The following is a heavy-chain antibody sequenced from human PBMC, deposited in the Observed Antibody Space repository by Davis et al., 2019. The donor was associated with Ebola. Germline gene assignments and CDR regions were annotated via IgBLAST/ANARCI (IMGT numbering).Heavy chain of an antibody. Sequence: PGGSLRLSCAASGFTFSSYGMHWVRQAPGKGLEWVAVISYDGSNKYYADSVKGRFTISRDNSKNTLYLQMNSLRAEDTAVYYCSKDRETIVLMVYAIFLPDYCAQGTLVTVSS. CDR2: ISYDGSNK. D-gene: IGHD2-8*01. CDR1: GFTFSSYG. CDR3: SKDRETIVLMVYAIFLPDY. V-gene: IGHV3-30*18. J-gene: IGHJ4*02.